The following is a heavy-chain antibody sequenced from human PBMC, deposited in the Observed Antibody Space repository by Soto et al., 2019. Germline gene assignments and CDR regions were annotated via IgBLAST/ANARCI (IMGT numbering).Heavy chain of an antibody. CDR1: GFTFNNYA. CDR3: GKDPNGDYVGGFEF. Sequence: EVQLLESGGGLVQPGGSLTLSCAASGFTFNNYAMSWVRQAPGKGLEWVSGISASGSRTFYADSVKGRFTVSRAFYKNTLSLQMDSLRAEDTAVYFCGKDPNGDYVGGFEFWGPGTMVTVSS. D-gene: IGHD4-17*01. CDR2: ISASGSRT. J-gene: IGHJ3*01. V-gene: IGHV3-23*01.